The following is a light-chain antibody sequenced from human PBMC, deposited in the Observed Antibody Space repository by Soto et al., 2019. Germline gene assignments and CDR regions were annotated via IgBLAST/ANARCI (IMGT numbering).Light chain of an antibody. CDR3: QQYGSSGT. CDR2: GAS. V-gene: IGKV3-20*01. J-gene: IGKJ1*01. CDR1: QSVSSY. Sequence: EIVLTQSPATLSLSPGERATLSCRASQSVSSYLAWYQQKPGQAPRLLIYGASTRAPGFPARFSGSGSGTDFTLTISRLEPEDFAVYSCQQYGSSGTFGQGTKVDI.